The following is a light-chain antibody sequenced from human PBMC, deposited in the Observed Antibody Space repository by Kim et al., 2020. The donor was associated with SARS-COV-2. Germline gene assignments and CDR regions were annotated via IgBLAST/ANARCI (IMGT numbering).Light chain of an antibody. Sequence: RATINCKSSQSVLYSSNNKNYLAWYQQKPGQPPKLLIFWASTRESGVPDRFSGSGSGTDFTLPISSLQAEDVAVYHCQQYYTSPPSFGQGTKLEI. CDR3: QQYYTSPPS. V-gene: IGKV4-1*01. CDR2: WAS. CDR1: QSVLYSSNNKNY. J-gene: IGKJ2*03.